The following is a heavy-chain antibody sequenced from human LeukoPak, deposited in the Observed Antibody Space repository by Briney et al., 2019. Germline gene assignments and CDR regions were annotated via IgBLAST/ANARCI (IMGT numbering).Heavy chain of an antibody. CDR3: AKGLDIVVPYYAMDV. D-gene: IGHD2-2*01. CDR2: IRGSGGST. CDR1: GFTFSSYA. J-gene: IGHJ6*02. Sequence: GGSLRLSCAASGFTFSSYAMSWVRQAPGKGLEWVSAIRGSGGSTYYADSVKGRFTISRDNSKNTLHLQMNSLRAEDTAVYYCAKGLDIVVPYYAMDVWGQGTTVTVSS. V-gene: IGHV3-23*01.